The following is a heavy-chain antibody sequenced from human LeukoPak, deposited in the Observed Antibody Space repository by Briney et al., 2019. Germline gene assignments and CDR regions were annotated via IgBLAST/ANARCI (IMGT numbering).Heavy chain of an antibody. V-gene: IGHV3-30-3*01. CDR1: GFTFSSYA. Sequence: GGSLRLSCAASGFTFSSYAMHWVRQAPGKGLEWVAVISYDGSNKYYADSVKGRFTISRDNSKNTLYLQMNSLRAEDTAVYYCARELGEWELLNDAFDIWGQGTMVTVSS. D-gene: IGHD1-26*01. CDR3: ARELGEWELLNDAFDI. J-gene: IGHJ3*02. CDR2: ISYDGSNK.